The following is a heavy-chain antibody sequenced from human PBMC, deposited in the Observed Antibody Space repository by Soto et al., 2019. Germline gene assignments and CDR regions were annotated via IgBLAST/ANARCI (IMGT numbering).Heavy chain of an antibody. V-gene: IGHV4-34*01. CDR2: LTPSGRS. CDR3: TTSGRSWPDSFDI. Sequence: QVQLQQWGAGLLKPSETLSLTCAVYGGSFSSYFWNWVRQPPGKGLEWIGELTPSGRSNYNPSLQSRVTISKDTSKNQVFLEVNSVTAADTAVYYCTTSGRSWPDSFDIWGQGAMVTVSS. CDR1: GGSFSSYF. D-gene: IGHD6-13*01. J-gene: IGHJ3*02.